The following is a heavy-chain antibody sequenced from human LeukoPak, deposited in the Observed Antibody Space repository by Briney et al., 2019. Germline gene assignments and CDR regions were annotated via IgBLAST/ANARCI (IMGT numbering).Heavy chain of an antibody. J-gene: IGHJ5*02. CDR3: ARDLNSGYYDH. D-gene: IGHD3-22*01. CDR1: GFSFSRLW. CDR2: INQDGSEK. Sequence: GGSLRLSCAASGFSFSRLWMNWVRQAPGRGLEWVAHINQDGSEKNYADSVKGRFTISRDNAKNSLYLLMDSLRAEDTAVYYCARDLNSGYYDHWGQGTLGTVSS. V-gene: IGHV3-7*05.